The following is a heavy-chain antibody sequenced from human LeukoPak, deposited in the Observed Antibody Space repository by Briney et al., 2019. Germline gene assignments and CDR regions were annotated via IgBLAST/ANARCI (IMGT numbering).Heavy chain of an antibody. CDR1: GGSISSSSYY. CDR3: ARGPRRVGATRSAFFAN. D-gene: IGHD1-26*01. V-gene: IGHV4-39*01. CDR2: IYYSGST. J-gene: IGHJ4*02. Sequence: SETLSLTCTVSGGSISSSSYYWGWIRQPPGKGLEWIGSIYYSGSTYYNPSLKSRVTISVDTSKNQFSLKLSSVTAADTAVYYCARGPRRVGATRSAFFANWGQGTLVTVSS.